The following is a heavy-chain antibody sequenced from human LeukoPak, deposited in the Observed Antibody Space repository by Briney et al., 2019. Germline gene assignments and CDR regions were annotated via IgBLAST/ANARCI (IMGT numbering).Heavy chain of an antibody. Sequence: GESLKISCKGSGYIFPSYWIAWVRQMPGKGLEWMGIIFPGDSETTYSPSFQGQVTISADKSINTAYLQWSTLKASDTDMYYCSRGGIPGGNYYREHFDYWGQGTLVTVSS. D-gene: IGHD1-26*01. J-gene: IGHJ4*02. CDR2: IFPGDSET. V-gene: IGHV5-51*01. CDR1: GYIFPSYW. CDR3: SRGGIPGGNYYREHFDY.